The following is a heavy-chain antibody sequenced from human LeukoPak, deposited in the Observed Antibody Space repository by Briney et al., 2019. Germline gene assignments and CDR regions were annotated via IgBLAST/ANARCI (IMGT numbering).Heavy chain of an antibody. Sequence: SETLSLTCAVYGGSLHNHFWSWIRLSPGKGLEWIGEVGDGEATNFNPSLKTRVAIATDRPKNQVSLKLRSVTDADTAIYYCARGGRQWYGERRNWFDPRGQGTQVTVSS. CDR1: GGSLHNHF. J-gene: IGHJ5*02. V-gene: IGHV4-34*01. CDR2: VGDGEAT. CDR3: ARGGRQWYGERRNWFDP. D-gene: IGHD3-10*01.